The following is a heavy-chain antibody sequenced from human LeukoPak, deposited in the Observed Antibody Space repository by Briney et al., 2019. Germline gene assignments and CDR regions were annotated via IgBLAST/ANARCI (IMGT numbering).Heavy chain of an antibody. Sequence: PSETLSLTCSVSGGSISSSSFYWGWIRQPPGKELEWIGSIYYRGSTYYSPSFKSRVTLSVDTSKNQFSLKLSSVTAADTAVYYCARHEAAAGAVSSYWYFDLWGQGTLVTVSS. CDR1: GGSISSSSFY. D-gene: IGHD6-13*01. J-gene: IGHJ2*01. CDR3: ARHEAAAGAVSSYWYFDL. V-gene: IGHV4-39*01. CDR2: IYYRGST.